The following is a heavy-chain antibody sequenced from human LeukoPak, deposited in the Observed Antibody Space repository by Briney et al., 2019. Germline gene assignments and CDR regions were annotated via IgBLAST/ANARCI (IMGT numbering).Heavy chain of an antibody. CDR3: ARGGYSSSWYGVIWFDP. D-gene: IGHD6-13*01. CDR1: GGSFSGYY. CDR2: INHSGST. J-gene: IGHJ5*02. V-gene: IGHV4-34*01. Sequence: PSETLSFTCAGYGGSFSGYYWSWIRQPPGMGLEWIGEINHSGSTNYNPSLKSRVTISVDTSKNPFSLQLSPVTDADTAVYYCARGGYSSSWYGVIWFDPWGQGTLVTVSS.